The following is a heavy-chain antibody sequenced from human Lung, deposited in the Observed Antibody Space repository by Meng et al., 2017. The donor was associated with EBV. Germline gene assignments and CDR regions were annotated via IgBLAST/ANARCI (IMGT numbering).Heavy chain of an antibody. Sequence: QAQLQESGPGLVKPSQTLPLNCTVSGGPISSGGHYWSSIRQHPGKSLEWIGYIYYSGSTYYNPSLKSLVSISVDTSNNQFSLKLSSVTAADTAVYYCARAVDTGYFDYWGQGTLVTVSS. V-gene: IGHV4-31*01. CDR3: ARAVDTGYFDY. CDR2: IYYSGST. J-gene: IGHJ4*02. D-gene: IGHD5-18*01. CDR1: GGPISSGGHY.